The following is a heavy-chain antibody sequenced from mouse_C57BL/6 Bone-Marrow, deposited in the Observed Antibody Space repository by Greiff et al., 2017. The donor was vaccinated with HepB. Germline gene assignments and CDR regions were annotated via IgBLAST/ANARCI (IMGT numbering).Heavy chain of an antibody. CDR2: IDPENGDT. CDR3: TPHVPYYYGSSYHFDY. Sequence: EVQLQQSGAELVRPGASVKLSCTASGFNFNDDYMSWVKQSPEQGLEWIGWIDPENGDTEYASKFPGKATITADTSSNTAYRQLSRLTSKVTAAYSCTPHVPYYYGSSYHFDYWGQGTTLSVSS. J-gene: IGHJ2*01. CDR1: GFNFNDDY. V-gene: IGHV14-4*01. D-gene: IGHD1-1*01.